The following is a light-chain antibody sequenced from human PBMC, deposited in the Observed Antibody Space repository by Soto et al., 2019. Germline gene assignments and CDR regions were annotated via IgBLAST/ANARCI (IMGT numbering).Light chain of an antibody. CDR3: MQALQTPT. CDR1: QSLLHSNGYNY. J-gene: IGKJ2*01. CDR2: LGS. Sequence: DIVMTQSPLSLPVTPGEPASISCRSSQSLLHSNGYNYLDWYLQKPGQSPQLLIYLGSNRSSGDPDRFSGSGSGTDFKLKISRVEAEDVGVYYCMQALQTPTFGQGTKLEIK. V-gene: IGKV2-28*01.